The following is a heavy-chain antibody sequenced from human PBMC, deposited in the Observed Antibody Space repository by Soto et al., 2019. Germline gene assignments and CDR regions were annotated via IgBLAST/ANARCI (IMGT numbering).Heavy chain of an antibody. J-gene: IGHJ5*02. Sequence: KSSETLSLTCTVSGGSISSGGYYWSWIRQHPGKGLEWIGYIYYSGSTYYNPSLKSRVTISVDTSKNQFSLKLSSVTAADTAVYYCARDRPTMVRGVIIPGGWFDPWGQGTLVTVYS. V-gene: IGHV4-31*03. CDR1: GGSISSGGYY. D-gene: IGHD3-10*01. CDR2: IYYSGST. CDR3: ARDRPTMVRGVIIPGGWFDP.